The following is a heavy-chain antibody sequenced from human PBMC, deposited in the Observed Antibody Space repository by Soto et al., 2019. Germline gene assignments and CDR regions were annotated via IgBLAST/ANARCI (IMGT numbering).Heavy chain of an antibody. CDR1: GFSLSNARMG. CDR3: ARIDDYAYYNMDV. Sequence: QVTLKESGPVLVKPTETLTLTCTVSGFSLSNARMGVSWIRQPPGKALEWLALLFSTDENSYSTSLKSRLTISRDTSTSQVVLTMTNMDPVDTATYYCARIDDYAYYNMDVWGKGTTVTVSS. J-gene: IGHJ6*03. CDR2: LFSTDEN. V-gene: IGHV2-26*01.